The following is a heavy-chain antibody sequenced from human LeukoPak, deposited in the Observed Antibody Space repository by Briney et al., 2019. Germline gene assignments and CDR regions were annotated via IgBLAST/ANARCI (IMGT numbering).Heavy chain of an antibody. CDR2: IIPIFGTA. D-gene: IGHD2-21*02. Sequence: ASVKVSCKASGGTFSSYAISWVRQAPGQGLEWMGGIIPIFGTANYAQKFQGRVTITADKSTSTAYMELSSLRSEDTAVYYCARDNCGGDCYPDYWDQGTLVTVSS. CDR3: ARDNCGGDCYPDY. CDR1: GGTFSSYA. J-gene: IGHJ4*02. V-gene: IGHV1-69*06.